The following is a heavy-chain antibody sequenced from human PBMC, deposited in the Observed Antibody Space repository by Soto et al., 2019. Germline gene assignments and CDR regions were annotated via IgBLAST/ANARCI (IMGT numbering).Heavy chain of an antibody. D-gene: IGHD6-13*01. CDR3: ARRGDGSRWPNVHMGV. J-gene: IGHJ6*03. V-gene: IGHV3-64*01. Sequence: EAQLVESGGGLVQPGGSLRLSCAASGFTFSHYEMHWVRQAPGKGLEYVSGISNNGAHTDYAKSVKGRFTISRDNSENTLYLQMGSLRAEDMALYYFARRGDGSRWPNVHMGVLGKGTTVPGFS. CDR1: GFTFSHYE. CDR2: ISNNGAHT.